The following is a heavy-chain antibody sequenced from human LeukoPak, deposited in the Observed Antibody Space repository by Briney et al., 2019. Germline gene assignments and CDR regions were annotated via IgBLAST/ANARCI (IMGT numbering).Heavy chain of an antibody. V-gene: IGHV3-30*02. CDR1: GSTFSTSG. Sequence: GGSLRLSCVASGSTFSTSGIHWVRQSPGKGLDWVAFIRNDGNKKNYAESVKGRFTISRDNSKNTLYLQMDSLSAEDTAVYYCVKVDTWGQGTLVTVSS. D-gene: IGHD5-18*01. J-gene: IGHJ4*02. CDR2: IRNDGNKK. CDR3: VKVDT.